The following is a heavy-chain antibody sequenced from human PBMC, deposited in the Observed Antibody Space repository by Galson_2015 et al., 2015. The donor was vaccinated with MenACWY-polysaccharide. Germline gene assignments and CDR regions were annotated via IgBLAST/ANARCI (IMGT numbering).Heavy chain of an antibody. CDR1: GLTFNNNW. CDR2: INSDGSST. CDR3: VGPLGRGGTGAYGMDA. J-gene: IGHJ6*02. D-gene: IGHD3-10*01. V-gene: IGHV3-74*01. Sequence: SLRLSCAASGLTFNNNWIHWVRQAPGKGLAWVSRINSDGSSTDYADSVKGRFTISRDNAKNSLFLQMNSLRVEDTAVYFCVGPLGRGGTGAYGMDAWGQGTPVTVSS.